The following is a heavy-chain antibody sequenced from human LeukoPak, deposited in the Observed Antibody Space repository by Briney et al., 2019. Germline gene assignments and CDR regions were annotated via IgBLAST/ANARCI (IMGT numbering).Heavy chain of an antibody. D-gene: IGHD5-18*01. J-gene: IGHJ4*02. CDR2: IYHSGST. CDR3: ARVGGGGYSYGYFDY. Sequence: PSETLSLTCAVSGGSISSGGYSWSWIRQPPGKGLEWIVYIYHSGSTYYNPSLKSRVTISVYRSKNQFSLKLSSVTAAGAAVYYCARVGGGGYSYGYFDYWGQGTLVTVSS. CDR1: GGSISSGGYS. V-gene: IGHV4-30-2*01.